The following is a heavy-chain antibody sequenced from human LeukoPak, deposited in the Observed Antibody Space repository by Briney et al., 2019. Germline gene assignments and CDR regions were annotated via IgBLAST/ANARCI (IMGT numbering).Heavy chain of an antibody. CDR1: GFPFNNYT. CDR2: ISSSGIYM. J-gene: IGHJ4*02. D-gene: IGHD1-26*01. CDR3: AGSFRERKFDF. Sequence: GGSLRLSCAASGFPFNNYTMNWVRQAPGKGLEWVSSISSSGIYMFYADSVKGRLTISRDSAKTSLYLQMTSLRAEDTAVYYCAGSFRERKFDFWGQGTLVTVSS. V-gene: IGHV3-21*01.